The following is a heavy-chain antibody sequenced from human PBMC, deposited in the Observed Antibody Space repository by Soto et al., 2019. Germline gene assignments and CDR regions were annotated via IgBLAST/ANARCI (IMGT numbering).Heavy chain of an antibody. J-gene: IGHJ3*02. CDR2: ISSNGGST. CDR1: GFTFSSYA. CDR3: ARDQGLWVGADNI. Sequence: PGRSLRLSCAASGFTFSSYAMHWVRQAPGKGLEYVSAISSNGGSTYYANSVKGRFTISRDNSKNTLYLQMGSLRAEDMAVYYCARDQGLWVGADNICGEGTMVTLSS. D-gene: IGHD1-26*01. V-gene: IGHV3-64*01.